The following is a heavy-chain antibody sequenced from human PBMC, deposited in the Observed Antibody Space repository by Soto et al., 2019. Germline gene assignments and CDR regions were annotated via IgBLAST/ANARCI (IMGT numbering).Heavy chain of an antibody. Sequence: ASVKVSCKASGYTFTSYAMHWVRQAPGQRLEWMGWINAGNGNTKYSQKFQGRVTITRDTSASTAYMELSSLRSDDTAVYYCARSLGSGPNWFDPWGQGTLVTVSS. J-gene: IGHJ5*02. V-gene: IGHV1-3*01. CDR1: GYTFTSYA. CDR2: INAGNGNT. D-gene: IGHD2-15*01. CDR3: ARSLGSGPNWFDP.